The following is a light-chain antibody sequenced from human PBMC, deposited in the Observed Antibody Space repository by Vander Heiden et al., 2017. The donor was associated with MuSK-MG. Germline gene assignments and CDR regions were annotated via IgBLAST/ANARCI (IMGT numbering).Light chain of an antibody. CDR2: GVT. CDR3: CSFADASSLI. V-gene: IGLV2-23*02. J-gene: IGLJ2*01. Sequence: QSALTPPASVSGSPGQSITISCTGTSSDVGRYNLVSWYHQRPGIAPKLIIYGVTKRPSGVSDRYSGSKSGSTASLTISGLQAEDEGDYFCCSFADASSLIFGGGTKVTVL. CDR1: SSDVGRYNL.